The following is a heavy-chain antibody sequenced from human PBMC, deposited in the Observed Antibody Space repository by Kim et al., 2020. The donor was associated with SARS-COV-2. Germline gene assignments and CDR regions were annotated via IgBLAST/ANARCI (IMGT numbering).Heavy chain of an antibody. D-gene: IGHD1-26*01. J-gene: IGHJ5*02. Sequence: NQTPTRRVTLSVDTSKNQCSLKLSSVTAADTAVYYCARGLVGATGWFDPWGQGTLVTVSS. V-gene: IGHV4-39*07. CDR3: ARGLVGATGWFDP.